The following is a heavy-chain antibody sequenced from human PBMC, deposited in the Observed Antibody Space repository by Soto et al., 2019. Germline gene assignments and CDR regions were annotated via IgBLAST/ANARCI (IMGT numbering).Heavy chain of an antibody. CDR1: GYTFTSYG. J-gene: IGHJ3*02. Sequence: QVQLVQSGAEVKKPGASVKVSCKASGYTFTSYGISWVRQAPGQGLEWMGWINPYNGNTKYARNLLGRVPMTTDTSTSTAYMELRSLRSDDTAVYYCARGYRYDSSGQDAFDIWGQGTMVTVSS. CDR2: INPYNGNT. D-gene: IGHD3-22*01. V-gene: IGHV1-18*01. CDR3: ARGYRYDSSGQDAFDI.